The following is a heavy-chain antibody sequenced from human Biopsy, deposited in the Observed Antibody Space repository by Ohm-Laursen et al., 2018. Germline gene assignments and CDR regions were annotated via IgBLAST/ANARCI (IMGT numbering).Heavy chain of an antibody. CDR1: GDTFNKYG. V-gene: IGHV1-69*04. D-gene: IGHD3-10*01. Sequence: SSVKVSCKASGDTFNKYGIFWVRQAPGQGLEWMGRIIPTVDIVNYAQRFQGRVTMTADKPTSTAYLDLSSLISEDTAVYYCARGGSGSGYYGMDVWGQGTTVTVSS. CDR3: ARGGSGSGYYGMDV. CDR2: IIPTVDIV. J-gene: IGHJ6*02.